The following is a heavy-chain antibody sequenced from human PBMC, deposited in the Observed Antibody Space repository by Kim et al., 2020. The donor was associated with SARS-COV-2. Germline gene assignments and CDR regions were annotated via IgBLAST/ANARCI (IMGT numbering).Heavy chain of an antibody. CDR1: GFTFSSYW. V-gene: IGHV3-74*01. CDR2: INSDGSST. CDR3: ARELGGGATMGNYYYYYGMDV. D-gene: IGHD1-26*01. J-gene: IGHJ6*02. Sequence: GGSLRLSCAASGFTFSSYWMHWVRQAPGKGLVWVSRINSDGSSTSYADSVKGRFTISRDNAKNTLYLQMNSLRAEDTAVYYCARELGGGATMGNYYYYYGMDVWGQGTTVTVSS.